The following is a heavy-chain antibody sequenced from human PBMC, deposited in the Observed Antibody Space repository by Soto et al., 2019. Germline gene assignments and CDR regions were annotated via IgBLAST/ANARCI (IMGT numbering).Heavy chain of an antibody. Sequence: EVQVLESGGGLVQPGGSLRLSCAASGFTFSSYAMRWVRQAPGQGLEWVSAISGSGGSTYYADSVKGRFTISRDNSKNSLDLQMNRLSAEDTAVYYCARRGSGSDYDYWGQGTLVTVSS. V-gene: IGHV3-23*01. CDR2: ISGSGGST. CDR1: GFTFSSYA. J-gene: IGHJ4*02. D-gene: IGHD1-26*01. CDR3: ARRGSGSDYDY.